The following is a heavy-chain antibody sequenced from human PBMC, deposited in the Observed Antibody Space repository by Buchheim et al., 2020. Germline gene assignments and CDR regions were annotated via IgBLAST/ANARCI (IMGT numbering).Heavy chain of an antibody. V-gene: IGHV4-59*01. CDR1: GGSISSYY. CDR2: IYYSGST. Sequence: QVQLQESGPGLVKPSETLSLTCTVSGGSISSYYWSWIRQPPGKGLEWIGYIYYSGSTNYNPSLKSRVTISVDTSKNQFSLKLSSVTAADTAVYYCARGDILTGYSHYIDYWGQGTL. J-gene: IGHJ4*02. D-gene: IGHD3-9*01. CDR3: ARGDILTGYSHYIDY.